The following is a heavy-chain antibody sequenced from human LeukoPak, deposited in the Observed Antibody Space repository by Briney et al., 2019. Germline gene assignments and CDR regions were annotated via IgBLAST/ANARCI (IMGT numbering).Heavy chain of an antibody. Sequence: GGSLRLSCAASGFTFSSYAMSWVRRAPGKGLEWVSTVSGSGGSTYYADSVKGRFTISRDNSKNTLYLQMNSLRAEDTAVYYCAKDPVRSGSPYYFDYWGQGTLVTVSS. D-gene: IGHD6-19*01. CDR3: AKDPVRSGSPYYFDY. J-gene: IGHJ4*02. CDR1: GFTFSSYA. V-gene: IGHV3-23*01. CDR2: VSGSGGST.